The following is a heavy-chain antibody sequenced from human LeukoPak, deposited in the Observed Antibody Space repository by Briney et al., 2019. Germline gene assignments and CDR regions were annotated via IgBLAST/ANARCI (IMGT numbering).Heavy chain of an antibody. D-gene: IGHD3-22*01. J-gene: IGHJ4*02. Sequence: ASVKVSCKASGYTFTSYGISWVRQAPGQGLEWMGWISAYNGNTNYAQKLQGRVTMTTDTSTSTAYMELSSLRSEDTAVYYCARSSDYDSSGYYPPFDYWGQGTLVTVSS. CDR2: ISAYNGNT. CDR3: ARSSDYDSSGYYPPFDY. V-gene: IGHV1-18*01. CDR1: GYTFTSYG.